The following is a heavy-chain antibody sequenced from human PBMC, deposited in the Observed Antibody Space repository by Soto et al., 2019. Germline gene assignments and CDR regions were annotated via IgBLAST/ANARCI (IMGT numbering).Heavy chain of an antibody. D-gene: IGHD2-2*01. CDR3: AKASWPVVPAAIVSVSPFDY. Sequence: GGSLRLSCAASGFTFSSYAMSWVRQAPGKGLEWVSAISGSGGSTYYADSVKGRFTISRDNSKNTLYLQMNSLRAEDTAVYYCAKASWPVVPAAIVSVSPFDYWGQGTLVTVSS. CDR1: GFTFSSYA. J-gene: IGHJ4*02. CDR2: ISGSGGST. V-gene: IGHV3-23*01.